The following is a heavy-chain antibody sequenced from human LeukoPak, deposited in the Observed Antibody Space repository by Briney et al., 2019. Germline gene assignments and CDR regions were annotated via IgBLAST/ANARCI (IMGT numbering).Heavy chain of an antibody. CDR2: ISAYNGNT. D-gene: IGHD6-19*01. J-gene: IGHJ6*03. Sequence: GASVKVSCKASGYTFTSYGISWVRQAPGQGLEWMGWISAYNGNTNYAQKLQGRVTMTRNTSISTAYMELSSLRSEDTAVYYCARGERSYSSGWLWGEYYYYYYMDVWGKGTTVTISS. CDR3: ARGERSYSSGWLWGEYYYYYYMDV. CDR1: GYTFTSYG. V-gene: IGHV1-18*01.